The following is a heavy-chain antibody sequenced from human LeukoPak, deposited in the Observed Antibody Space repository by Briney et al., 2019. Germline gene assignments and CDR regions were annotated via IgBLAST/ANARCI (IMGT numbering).Heavy chain of an antibody. CDR1: GFTVSSNY. CDR3: ARLGYSGYYFDY. D-gene: IGHD4-23*01. J-gene: IGHJ4*02. CDR2: IYSGGRT. Sequence: TGGSLRLSCAASGFTVSSNYMSWVRQAPGKGLEWVSVIYSGGRTHYADSVKGRFTISRDNSKNTLYLQMNSLRAEDTAVYYCARLGYSGYYFDYWGQGTLVTVSS. V-gene: IGHV3-53*01.